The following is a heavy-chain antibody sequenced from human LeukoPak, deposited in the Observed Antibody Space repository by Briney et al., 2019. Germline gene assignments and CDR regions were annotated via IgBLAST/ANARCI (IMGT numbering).Heavy chain of an antibody. J-gene: IGHJ5*02. CDR1: GGSISSYY. D-gene: IGHD3-10*01. CDR2: IYYSGST. V-gene: IGHV4-59*12. CDR3: ARDSGTTGEVKFDP. Sequence: SETLSLTCTVSGGSISSYYWSWIRQPPGKGLEWIGYIYYSGSTNYNPSLKSRVTISVDSSKNQFSLKLTSVTAADTAVYYCARDSGTTGEVKFDPWGQGTLVTVSS.